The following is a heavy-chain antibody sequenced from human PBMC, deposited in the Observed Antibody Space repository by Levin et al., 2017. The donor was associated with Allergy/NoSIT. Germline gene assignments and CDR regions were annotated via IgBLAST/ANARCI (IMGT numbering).Heavy chain of an antibody. CDR2: VTGSGRNT. Sequence: GGSLRLSCAASGFTFSSYGMGWVRQAPGKGLEWVSIVTGSGRNTYYADSVRGRFTVSRDTSRNTLFLQMNSLRAEDTAVYYCAKDLGGVAVADNFDYWGQGTLVTVSS. V-gene: IGHV3-23*01. CDR3: AKDLGGVAVADNFDY. CDR1: GFTFSSYG. D-gene: IGHD6-19*01. J-gene: IGHJ4*02.